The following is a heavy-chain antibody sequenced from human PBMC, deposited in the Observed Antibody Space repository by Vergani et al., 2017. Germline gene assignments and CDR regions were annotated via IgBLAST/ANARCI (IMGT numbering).Heavy chain of an antibody. CDR3: AKDPPAMIVVVINDAFDI. V-gene: IGHV3-23*01. CDR1: GFTFSSYA. CDR2: ISGSGGST. J-gene: IGHJ3*02. Sequence: EVQLLESGGGLVQPGGSLRLSCAASGFTFSSYAMSWVRQAPGKGLEWVSAISGSGGSTYYADSVKCRFTISRDNSKNTLYLQMNSLSAEDTAVYYCAKDPPAMIVVVINDAFDIWGQGTMVTVSS. D-gene: IGHD3-22*01.